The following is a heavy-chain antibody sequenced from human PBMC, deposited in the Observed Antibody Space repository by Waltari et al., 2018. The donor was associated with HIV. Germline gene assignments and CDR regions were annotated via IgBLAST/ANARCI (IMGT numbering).Heavy chain of an antibody. D-gene: IGHD3-10*01. Sequence: EVQVVESGGGLVQPGGSLRLSCAASGFTFSSYEMNWVRQAPGKGLEWVSYISSSGSTIYFADSVKGRFTMSRDNAKNSLYLRMNSLRAEDTAVYYCVRAFMIRGTGAFDIWGQGTMVTVSS. V-gene: IGHV3-48*03. J-gene: IGHJ3*02. CDR2: ISSSGSTI. CDR1: GFTFSSYE. CDR3: VRAFMIRGTGAFDI.